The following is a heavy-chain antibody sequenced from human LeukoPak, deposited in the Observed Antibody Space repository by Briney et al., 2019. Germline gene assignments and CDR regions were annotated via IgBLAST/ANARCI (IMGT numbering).Heavy chain of an antibody. Sequence: SETLSLTCTVSGGSISSSSYYWGWIRQPPGKGLEWIGSIYYSGSTYYNPSLKSRVTISVDTSKNQFSLKLSSVTAADTAVYYCARDARTIEFDFWGQGTLVTVSS. CDR1: GGSISSSSYY. CDR2: IYYSGST. D-gene: IGHD4/OR15-4a*01. V-gene: IGHV4-39*07. J-gene: IGHJ4*02. CDR3: ARDARTIEFDF.